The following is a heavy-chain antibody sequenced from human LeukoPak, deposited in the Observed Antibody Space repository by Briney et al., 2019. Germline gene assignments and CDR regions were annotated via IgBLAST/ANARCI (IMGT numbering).Heavy chain of an antibody. J-gene: IGHJ4*02. D-gene: IGHD3-10*01. CDR3: ARGLSPRINMVRGVRPPFRGVFDY. CDR1: GGSFSGYY. Sequence: SETLSLTCAVYGGSFSGYYWSWIRQPPGKGLEWIGEINQSGSTNYNPSLKSRDTISVDTSKNQFSLKLSSVTAADTAVYYCARGLSPRINMVRGVRPPFRGVFDYWAQRTLVTVSS. CDR2: INQSGST. V-gene: IGHV4-34*01.